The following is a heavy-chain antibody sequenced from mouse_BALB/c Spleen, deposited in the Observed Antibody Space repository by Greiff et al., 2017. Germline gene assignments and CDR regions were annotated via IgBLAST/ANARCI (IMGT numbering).Heavy chain of an antibody. Sequence: EVMLVESGGGLVKPGGSLKLSCAASGFTFSSYAMSWVRQTPEKRLEWVAYISSGGSTYYPDSVKGRFTISRDNARNILYLQMSSLRSEDTAMYCGARGGLWRFAYWGQGTLVTVSA. CDR1: GFTFSSYA. CDR2: ISSGGST. CDR3: ARGGLWRFAY. V-gene: IGHV5-6-5*01. J-gene: IGHJ3*01.